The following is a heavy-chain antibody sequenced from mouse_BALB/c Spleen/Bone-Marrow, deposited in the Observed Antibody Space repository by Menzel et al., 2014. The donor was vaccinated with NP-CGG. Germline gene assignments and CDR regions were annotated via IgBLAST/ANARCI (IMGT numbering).Heavy chain of an antibody. V-gene: IGHV1-7*01. Sequence: QVQLQQSGAELAKPGASVKMSCKASGYTFTNSWMHWVKQRPGQGLEWIGYTNPGTDYTEYDQKFKDKATLTADRSSSTAYMQLSGLSSEDSAVYFRANSRTGFPYWGQGTLVTVSA. CDR1: GYTFTNSW. J-gene: IGHJ3*01. D-gene: IGHD4-1*01. CDR2: TNPGTDYT. CDR3: ANSRTGFPY.